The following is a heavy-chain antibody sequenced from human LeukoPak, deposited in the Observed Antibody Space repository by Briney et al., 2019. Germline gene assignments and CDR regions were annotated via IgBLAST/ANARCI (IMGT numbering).Heavy chain of an antibody. D-gene: IGHD2-2*01. V-gene: IGHV3-30*18. Sequence: AGGSLRLSCEASGFTFSNYGMHWVRQAPGKGLEWVAVISYDGSNKYYADSVKGRFAISRDNSKNTLYLQINSLRAEDTAVYYCAKAYGYCTTTSCSHEEFDYWGQGTLVTVSS. CDR1: GFTFSNYG. J-gene: IGHJ4*02. CDR3: AKAYGYCTTTSCSHEEFDY. CDR2: ISYDGSNK.